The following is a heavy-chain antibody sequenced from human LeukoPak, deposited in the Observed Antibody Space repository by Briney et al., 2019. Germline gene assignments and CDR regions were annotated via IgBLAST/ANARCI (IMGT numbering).Heavy chain of an antibody. Sequence: PGGSLRLSCVASGFIFSSYGMSWVRQAPGKGLEWVSAISGSGGSTYYADSVKGRFTISRDNSKSTLYLQMNSLRAEDTAVYYCARDSYDSSGYPYMDVWGKGTTVTISS. V-gene: IGHV3-23*01. J-gene: IGHJ6*03. CDR3: ARDSYDSSGYPYMDV. D-gene: IGHD3-22*01. CDR1: GFIFSSYG. CDR2: ISGSGGST.